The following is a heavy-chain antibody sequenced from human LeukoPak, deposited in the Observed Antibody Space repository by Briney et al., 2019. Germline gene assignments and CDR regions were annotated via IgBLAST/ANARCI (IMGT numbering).Heavy chain of an antibody. CDR3: AKGLLAYCGGDCYFDY. Sequence: GGSLRLSCAASGFTFSSYAMSWVRQAPGKGLEWVSAISGSGGSTYYADSVKGRFTISRDNSKNTLYLQMNSLRAEDTAVYYCAKGLLAYCGGDCYFDYWGQGTLVTVSS. D-gene: IGHD2-21*02. J-gene: IGHJ4*02. CDR2: ISGSGGST. CDR1: GFTFSSYA. V-gene: IGHV3-23*01.